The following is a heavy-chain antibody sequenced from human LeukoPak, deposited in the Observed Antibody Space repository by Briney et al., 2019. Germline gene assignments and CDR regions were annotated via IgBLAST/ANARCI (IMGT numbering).Heavy chain of an antibody. CDR3: MCWLRGATQEKDY. D-gene: IGHD1-26*01. CDR2: IRSKANSYAT. Sequence: QPGGPLRLSCAASGFTFSGSAMHWVRQASGRGLEWVGRIRSKANSYATAYAVSVKGRFTISRDDSKNTAYLQMNSLKTEDTAVYYCMCWLRGATQEKDYWGQGTLVTVSS. CDR1: GFTFSGSA. V-gene: IGHV3-73*01. J-gene: IGHJ4*02.